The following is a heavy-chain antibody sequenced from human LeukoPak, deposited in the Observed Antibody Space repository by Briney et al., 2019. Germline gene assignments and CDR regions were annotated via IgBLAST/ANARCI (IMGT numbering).Heavy chain of an antibody. CDR1: GGSTSSSDYY. J-gene: IGHJ5*02. CDR3: ARDQMGGDGPKRWNWFDP. Sequence: SETLSLTCTVSGGSTSSSDYYWGWIRQPPDEGLEWIASIRYSGNTYHNPSLKSRVTMSVDTSKNQFSLKLSSVTAADTAVYYCARDQMGGDGPKRWNWFDPWGQGTLVTVSS. V-gene: IGHV4-39*07. CDR2: IRYSGNT. D-gene: IGHD5-24*01.